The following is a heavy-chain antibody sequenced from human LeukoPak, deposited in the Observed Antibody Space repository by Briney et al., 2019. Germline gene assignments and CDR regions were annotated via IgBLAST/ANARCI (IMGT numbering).Heavy chain of an antibody. Sequence: ASVKVSCKASGYTFTGYYMHWVRQAPGQGLEWMGRINPNGGGTNYAQKFQGRVTMTRDTSISTAYMELSRLRSDDTAVYYCARVALVGAEYFDYWGQGTLVTVSS. D-gene: IGHD1-26*01. CDR2: INPNGGGT. V-gene: IGHV1-2*06. CDR1: GYTFTGYY. CDR3: ARVALVGAEYFDY. J-gene: IGHJ4*02.